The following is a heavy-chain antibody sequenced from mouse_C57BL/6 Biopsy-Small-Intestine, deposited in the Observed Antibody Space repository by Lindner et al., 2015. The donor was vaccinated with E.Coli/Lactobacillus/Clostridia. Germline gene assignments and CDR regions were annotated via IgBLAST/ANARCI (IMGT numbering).Heavy chain of an antibody. D-gene: IGHD4-1*01. V-gene: IGHV1-9*01. Sequence: VQLQESGAELMKPGASVKLSCKATDYTFTGYWIEWVKQRPGHGLEWIGEFLPGSGSTNYNEKFKDKATFTADTSSNTAYMQLSSLTAEDSAIYYCARKLGYCFDYWGQGTTLTVSS. CDR1: DYTFTGYW. CDR3: ARKLGYCFDY. CDR2: FLPGSGST. J-gene: IGHJ2*01.